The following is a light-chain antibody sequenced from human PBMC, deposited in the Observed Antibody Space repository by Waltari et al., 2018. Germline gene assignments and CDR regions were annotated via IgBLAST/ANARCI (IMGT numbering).Light chain of an antibody. CDR2: DAS. CDR1: QSVSSN. J-gene: IGKJ5*01. CDR3: QQYNNWPPVT. V-gene: IGKV3-15*01. Sequence: EIVMTQSPATLSVSPGERATLSCRASQSVSSNLAWYQQKPGQAPRLLIYDASTRATGIPARFSGSGSWTEFTLTISSLQSEDFAVYYCQQYNNWPPVTFGQGTRLEIK.